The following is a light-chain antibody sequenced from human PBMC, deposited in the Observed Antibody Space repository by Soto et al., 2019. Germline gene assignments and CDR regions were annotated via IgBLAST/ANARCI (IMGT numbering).Light chain of an antibody. CDR1: QTVSSSY. Sequence: EIVLTQSPGTLSLSPGERATLSCRASQTVSSSYLAWYQQKPGQAPRLLIYGASTRATGIPGRFSRSASGTDFTHTISRLEPEDFAVYYCQQYGPSPMYTFGQGTNLEIK. V-gene: IGKV3-20*01. CDR2: GAS. J-gene: IGKJ2*01. CDR3: QQYGPSPMYT.